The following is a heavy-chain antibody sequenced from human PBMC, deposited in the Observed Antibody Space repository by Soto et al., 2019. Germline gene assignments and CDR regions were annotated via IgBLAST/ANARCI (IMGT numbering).Heavy chain of an antibody. CDR2: IVVGSGNT. J-gene: IGHJ4*02. V-gene: IGHV1-58*01. D-gene: IGHD3-3*01. CDR3: AADNDFWSGHYDFDY. CDR1: GFTFTNSA. Sequence: QMHLVQSGPEVKKPGTSVKVSCLASGFTFTNSAVQWVRQALGQRLEWIGCIVVGSGNTNYAQEFQERVTIIRDMSTSTVYMDLSSLRSEDTAVYYCAADNDFWSGHYDFDYWGQGALVTVSS.